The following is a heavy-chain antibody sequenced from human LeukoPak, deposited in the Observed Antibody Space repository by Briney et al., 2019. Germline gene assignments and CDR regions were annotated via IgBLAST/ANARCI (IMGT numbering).Heavy chain of an antibody. V-gene: IGHV3-23*01. CDR3: AKDEALIAVAGRDY. J-gene: IGHJ4*02. D-gene: IGHD6-19*01. Sequence: GGSLRLSCAASGFTFSSYAMSWVRQAPGKGLEWVSGISGSGGSTFYADSVKGRFTISRDNSKNTLYVEINSLRAEDTALYYCAKDEALIAVAGRDYWGQGTLVTVSS. CDR2: ISGSGGST. CDR1: GFTFSSYA.